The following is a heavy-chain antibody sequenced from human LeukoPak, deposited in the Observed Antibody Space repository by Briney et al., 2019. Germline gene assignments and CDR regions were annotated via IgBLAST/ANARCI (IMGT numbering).Heavy chain of an antibody. CDR2: ISSSSSII. Sequence: PGGSLRLSCAASGFTVSSNYMNWVRQAPGKGLEWVSYISSSSSIIYYADSVKGRFTISRDNAKNSLYLQMNSLRAEDTALYYCARDSPEGYYFDYWGQGTLVTVSS. CDR3: ARDSPEGYYFDY. V-gene: IGHV3-48*04. CDR1: GFTVSSNY. J-gene: IGHJ4*02. D-gene: IGHD1-14*01.